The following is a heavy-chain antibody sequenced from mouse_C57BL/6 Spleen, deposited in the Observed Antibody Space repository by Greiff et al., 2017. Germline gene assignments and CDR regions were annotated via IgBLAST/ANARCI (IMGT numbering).Heavy chain of an antibody. Sequence: EVKLQESGPELVKPGASVKISCKASGYSFTDYNMNWVKQSNGKSLEWIGVINPNYGTPSYNQKFKGKATLTVDQSSSTAYMQLNSLTSEDSAVYYCARVDYGSSISWFAYWGQGTLVTVSA. J-gene: IGHJ3*01. D-gene: IGHD1-1*01. V-gene: IGHV1-39*01. CDR3: ARVDYGSSISWFAY. CDR2: INPNYGTP. CDR1: GYSFTDYN.